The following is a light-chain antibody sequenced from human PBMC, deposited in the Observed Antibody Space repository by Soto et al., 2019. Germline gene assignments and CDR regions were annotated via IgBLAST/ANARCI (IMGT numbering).Light chain of an antibody. CDR2: AAS. V-gene: IGKV3-20*01. CDR3: QQYGYPPIT. Sequence: EIVLTQSPATLSLSPGERATLSCRASQSISSSHVAWYQHQPGQAPRLLIDAASSRAASSPGRFSGGGAGADFTLTSSRLEAEDFAVYCWQQYGYPPITFGQGTRLEIK. J-gene: IGKJ5*01. CDR1: QSISSSH.